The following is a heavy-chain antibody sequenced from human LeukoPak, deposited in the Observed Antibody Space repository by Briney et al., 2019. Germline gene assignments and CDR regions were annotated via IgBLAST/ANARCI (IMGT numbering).Heavy chain of an antibody. D-gene: IGHD6-19*01. CDR3: ARSFIAVAGTGEYFDL. J-gene: IGHJ2*01. Sequence: ASVKVSCKASGYTFTSYGISWVRQAPGQGLEWMGWISAYNGNTIYAQKLQGRVTMTTDTSTSTAYMELRSLRSDDTAVYYCARSFIAVAGTGEYFDLWGRGTLVTVSS. V-gene: IGHV1-18*04. CDR2: ISAYNGNT. CDR1: GYTFTSYG.